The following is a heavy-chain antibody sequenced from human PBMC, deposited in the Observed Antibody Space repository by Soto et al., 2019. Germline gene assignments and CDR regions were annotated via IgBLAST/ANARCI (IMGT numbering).Heavy chain of an antibody. CDR3: TTLKGQWLVRGNY. CDR1: GFTFSNAW. J-gene: IGHJ4*02. Sequence: EVQLVESGGGLVKPGGSLRLSCAASGFTFSNAWMSWVRQAPGKGLEWVGRIKSKTDGGTTDYAAPVKGRFTISRDDSKDTLYLQMNSLKTEDTAVYYCTTLKGQWLVRGNYWGQGTLVTVSS. V-gene: IGHV3-15*01. CDR2: IKSKTDGGTT. D-gene: IGHD6-19*01.